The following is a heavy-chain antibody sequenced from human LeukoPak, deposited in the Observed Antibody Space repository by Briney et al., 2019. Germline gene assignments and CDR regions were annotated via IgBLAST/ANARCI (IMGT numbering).Heavy chain of an antibody. CDR3: AREGYDILTGRINYFDY. D-gene: IGHD3-9*01. CDR1: GYTFTGYY. V-gene: IGHV1-2*02. J-gene: IGHJ4*02. Sequence: GASVKVSCKASGYTFTGYYMHWVRQAPGQGLEWMGWINPNSGGTNYAQNLQGRVSMTTDTSTSTAYMELRSLRSDDTAVYYCAREGYDILTGRINYFDYWGQGTLVTVSS. CDR2: INPNSGGT.